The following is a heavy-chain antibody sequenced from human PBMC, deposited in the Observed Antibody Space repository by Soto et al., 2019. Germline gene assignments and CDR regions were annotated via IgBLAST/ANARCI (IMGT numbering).Heavy chain of an antibody. D-gene: IGHD3-9*01. CDR3: ARARYFDWLLDY. Sequence: QVKLQESGPGLVKPSQTLSLTCTVSGGSISSGGYYWSWIRQHPGKGLEWIGYTYYSGSTYYNPSLKSRVTISVDTSKNQFSLKLSSVTAADTAVYYCARARYFDWLLDYWGQGTLVTVSS. J-gene: IGHJ4*02. CDR2: TYYSGST. CDR1: GGSISSGGYY. V-gene: IGHV4-31*03.